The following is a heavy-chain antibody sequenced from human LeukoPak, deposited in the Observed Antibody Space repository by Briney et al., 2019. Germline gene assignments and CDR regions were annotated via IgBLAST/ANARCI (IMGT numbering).Heavy chain of an antibody. D-gene: IGHD6-13*01. CDR3: ARETTGAGTARPFDY. J-gene: IGHJ4*02. CDR2: IYSSGST. V-gene: IGHV4-4*07. Sequence: SETLSLTCTVSGGSISNFYWSWIRQPAGKTLEWIGRIYSSGSTNYNPSLKSRVTMSLDTSKNQFSLKLSSVTAADTAVYFCARETTGAGTARPFDYWGQGTLVSVSS. CDR1: GGSISNFY.